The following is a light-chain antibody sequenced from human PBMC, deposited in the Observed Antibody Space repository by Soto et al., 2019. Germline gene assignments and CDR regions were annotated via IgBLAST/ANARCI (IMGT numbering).Light chain of an antibody. CDR2: AAS. CDR3: HQYHSPPQT. V-gene: IGKV3-20*01. Sequence: EIVLMQSPGTLSLSPGERATLSCSASQTMTRAYLAWYQQKPGQAPRLLIYAASYRATGIPDKFSGSGSGTDFSLTISRLEPEDSAVYYCHQYHSPPQTFGQGTKVDIK. J-gene: IGKJ2*01. CDR1: QTMTRAY.